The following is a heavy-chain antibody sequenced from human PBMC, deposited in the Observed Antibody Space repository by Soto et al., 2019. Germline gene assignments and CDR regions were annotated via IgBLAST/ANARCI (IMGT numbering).Heavy chain of an antibody. V-gene: IGHV3-23*01. D-gene: IGHD2-21*01. CDR3: ARKVVGSTSRPDYWYFDL. CDR1: GFTFINYA. CDR2: ISGGGDAT. Sequence: EVQLLESGGDSVQPGGSVRLSCAGSGFTFINYAMNWVRQAPGKGLEWVSTISGGGDATFFADSVRGRFTFSRDNSKNTVTLHMNSLGVDDTAVYYCARKVVGSTSRPDYWYFDLWGRGTLVTVSS. J-gene: IGHJ2*01.